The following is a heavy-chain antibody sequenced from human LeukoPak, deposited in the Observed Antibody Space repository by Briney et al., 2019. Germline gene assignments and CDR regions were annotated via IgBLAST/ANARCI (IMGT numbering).Heavy chain of an antibody. CDR1: GFTFSTFA. V-gene: IGHV3-23*01. Sequence: PGGSLRLSCAASGFTFSTFAMIWVRQPPGKGLEWVPSIFPSGGEIHYADSVKGRFTISRDNSKNTLYLQMNSLRAEDTAVYYCARGYSGSYVGIHGNWELDYWGQGTLVTVSS. CDR3: ARGYSGSYVGIHGNWELDY. D-gene: IGHD1-26*01. J-gene: IGHJ4*02. CDR2: IFPSGGEI.